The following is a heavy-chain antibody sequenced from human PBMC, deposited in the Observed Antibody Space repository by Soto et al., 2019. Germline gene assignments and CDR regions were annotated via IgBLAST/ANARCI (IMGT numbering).Heavy chain of an antibody. J-gene: IGHJ4*02. V-gene: IGHV4-39*01. Sequence: QLQLQESGPGLVKPSETLSLTCTVSGGSISSTSYYWVWIRQPPGKGLEWIGSFYYSGSTYYNPALMRRVSLALDPSETQFSLKLGSVAAADTAVYYCARQVVDGTVAGTVSFDSWGQGTLVTVSS. D-gene: IGHD6-19*01. CDR3: ARQVVDGTVAGTVSFDS. CDR1: GGSISSTSYY. CDR2: FYYSGST.